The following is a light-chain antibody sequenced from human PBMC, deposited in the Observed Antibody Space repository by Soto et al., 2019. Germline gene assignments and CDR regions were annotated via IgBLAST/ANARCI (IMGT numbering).Light chain of an antibody. V-gene: IGKV3-15*01. CDR2: GAS. CDR3: QQYNNWPLT. CDR1: QTVSSN. J-gene: IGKJ4*01. Sequence: IVMTQSPATLSVSPGERATLSCRASQTVSSNLAWYQQKPGQAPRLLIYGASTRATGISARFSGSESGTEFTLTISSLQSEDFAVYYCQQYNNWPLTFGGGTKVEIK.